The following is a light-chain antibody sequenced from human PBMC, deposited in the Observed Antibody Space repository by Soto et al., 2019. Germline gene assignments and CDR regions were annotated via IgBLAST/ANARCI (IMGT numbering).Light chain of an antibody. CDR2: DAS. Sequence: EIVLTQSPATLSLSPGERATLSCRASPSVSSYLAWSQQKAGQAPRLLIYDASNRATGIPARFSGRGSGTDFTLTISSLEPEDFAVYYCQQRSNWPWTFGQGTKVEIK. CDR1: PSVSSY. V-gene: IGKV3-11*01. J-gene: IGKJ1*01. CDR3: QQRSNWPWT.